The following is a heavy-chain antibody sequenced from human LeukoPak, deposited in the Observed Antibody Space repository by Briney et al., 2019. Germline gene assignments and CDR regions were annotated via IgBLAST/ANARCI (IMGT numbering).Heavy chain of an antibody. J-gene: IGHJ3*02. CDR1: GGSISSSGYY. D-gene: IGHD3-22*01. Sequence: TSETLSLTCAVYGGSISSSGYYWGWIRQPPGKGLEWIGSIYYSGSTYDNPSLKSRVTISVDTSKNQFSLKLTSVTAADTAVYYCTYSSSGYSGAFDIWGQGTMVTVSS. CDR2: IYYSGST. CDR3: TYSSSGYSGAFDI. V-gene: IGHV4-39*01.